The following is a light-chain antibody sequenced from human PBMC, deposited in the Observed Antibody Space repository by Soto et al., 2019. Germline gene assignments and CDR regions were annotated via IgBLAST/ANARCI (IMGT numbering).Light chain of an antibody. CDR1: QSVSSS. CDR2: KAS. V-gene: IGKV1-5*03. Sequence: TQSPGTLSLSPGERATLSCRASQSVSSSYLAWYQQKPGNAPKLLIYKASTLKSGVPSRFSGSGSGTEFTLTISSLQPDDFATYYCQHYNSYSEAFGQGTKVELK. J-gene: IGKJ1*01. CDR3: QHYNSYSEA.